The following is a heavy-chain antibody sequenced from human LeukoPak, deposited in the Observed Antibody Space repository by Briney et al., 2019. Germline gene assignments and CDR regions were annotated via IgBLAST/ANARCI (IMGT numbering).Heavy chain of an antibody. J-gene: IGHJ3*02. CDR1: GGSISSGSYY. D-gene: IGHD2-2*02. CDR3: ARQSAIVVVPAAITGGAFDI. CDR2: IYTSGST. V-gene: IGHV4-61*02. Sequence: PSETLSLTCTVSGGSISSGSYYWSWIRQPAGKGLEWIGRIYTSGSTNYNPSLKSRVTISVDTSKNQVSLKLSSVTAADTAVYYCARQSAIVVVPAAITGGAFDIWGQGTMVTVSS.